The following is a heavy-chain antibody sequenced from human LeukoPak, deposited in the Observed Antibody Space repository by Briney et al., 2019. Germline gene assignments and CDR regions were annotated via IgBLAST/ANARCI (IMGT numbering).Heavy chain of an antibody. D-gene: IGHD2-15*01. CDR3: ARGRGYCSGGSCHYFDY. CDR1: GFTVSSNC. J-gene: IGHJ4*02. V-gene: IGHV3-66*01. Sequence: PGGSLRLSCAASGFTVSSNCMSWVRQAPGKGLEWVSLIYSGGSTYYADSVKGRFTISRDNAKNSLYLQMNSLRAEDTAVYYCARGRGYCSGGSCHYFDYWGQGTLVTVSS. CDR2: IYSGGST.